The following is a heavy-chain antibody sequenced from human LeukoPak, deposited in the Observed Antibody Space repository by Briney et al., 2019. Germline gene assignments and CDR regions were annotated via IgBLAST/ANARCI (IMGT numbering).Heavy chain of an antibody. V-gene: IGHV3-53*01. CDR2: IYSGGTT. J-gene: IGHJ4*02. Sequence: GGSLRLSCAASDFTVSRNYMSWVRQAPGKGLEWVSVIYSGGTTKYADSVKGRFTISRDNSKNTLYLQMNSLRVEDAALYYCASRSGGDYPYFDYWGQGTLVTVSS. CDR3: ASRSGGDYPYFDY. CDR1: DFTVSRNY. D-gene: IGHD4-17*01.